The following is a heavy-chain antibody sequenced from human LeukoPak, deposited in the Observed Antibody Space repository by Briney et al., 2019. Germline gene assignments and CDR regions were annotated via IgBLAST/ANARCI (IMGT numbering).Heavy chain of an antibody. Sequence: ASVKVSCKASDYSFTSYGITWVRQAPGQGLEWMGWINPNSGGTNYAQKFQGRVTMTRDTSISTAYMELSRLRSDDTAVYYCARAVADGPNFDYWGQGTLVTVSS. J-gene: IGHJ4*02. D-gene: IGHD6-19*01. CDR2: INPNSGGT. CDR1: DYSFTSYG. CDR3: ARAVADGPNFDY. V-gene: IGHV1-2*02.